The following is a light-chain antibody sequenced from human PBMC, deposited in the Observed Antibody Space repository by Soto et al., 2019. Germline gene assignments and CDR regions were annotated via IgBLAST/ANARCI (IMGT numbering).Light chain of an antibody. Sequence: DIQMTQSPSSLSAYVGDRVTIACRAGQNINIYLNWYQQRPGKAPKLLVTTAPTFQSGVPSRFSGSGSGADFTLTISGLQPEDSATYYCQQSYSYPHSFGQGTKVDIK. CDR1: QNINIY. J-gene: IGKJ1*01. V-gene: IGKV1-39*01. CDR2: TAP. CDR3: QQSYSYPHS.